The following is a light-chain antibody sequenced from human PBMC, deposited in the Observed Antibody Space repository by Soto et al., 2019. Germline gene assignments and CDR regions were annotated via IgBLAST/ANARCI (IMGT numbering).Light chain of an antibody. V-gene: IGKV1-5*01. CDR3: QQYGSFSPIT. CDR1: RSISNW. J-gene: IGKJ4*01. Sequence: DIQVTQSPSTLSASVGDRVTITCRASRSISNWLAWYQQRPGIAPKLLIFDASILQSGVPSRFSGSGSGTEFTLSISRLQTDDFATYYCQQYGSFSPITFGGGTKVEI. CDR2: DAS.